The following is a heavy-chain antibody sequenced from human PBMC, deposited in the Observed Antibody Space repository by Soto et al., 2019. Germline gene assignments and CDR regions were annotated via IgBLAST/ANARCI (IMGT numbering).Heavy chain of an antibody. V-gene: IGHV4-31*03. CDR3: ASERHYDILTGYYLVSYFDY. J-gene: IGHJ4*02. D-gene: IGHD3-9*01. Sequence: SETLSLTCTVSGGSVSSGGYYWSWIRQHPGEGLEWIGYTHYSGNTYYNPSLKSRLTISLDTSKNQFSLKLSSVTAADTAVYYCASERHYDILTGYYLVSYFDYWGQGTLVTVSS. CDR2: THYSGNT. CDR1: GGSVSSGGYY.